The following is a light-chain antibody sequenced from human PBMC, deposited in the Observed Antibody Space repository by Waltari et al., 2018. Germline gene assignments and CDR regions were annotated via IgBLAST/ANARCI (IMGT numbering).Light chain of an antibody. CDR3: QVWDDTTNSGV. Sequence: YVLTQPPSVSVAPGKTATLTCGGENIESKSVTWYQQKPGQAPVLVLFYATDRPSGIPCRFSGSNSGNTATLTIGWVEAGDEADYRCQVWDDTTNSGVFGGGTRLTVL. V-gene: IGLV3-21*04. J-gene: IGLJ3*02. CDR2: YAT. CDR1: NIESKS.